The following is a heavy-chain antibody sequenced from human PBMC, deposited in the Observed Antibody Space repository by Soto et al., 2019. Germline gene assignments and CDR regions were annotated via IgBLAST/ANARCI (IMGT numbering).Heavy chain of an antibody. V-gene: IGHV3-30-3*01. CDR2: ISYDGSNK. CDR3: TRDASRDSSARGWFDP. J-gene: IGHJ5*02. D-gene: IGHD6-13*01. Sequence: AWCMRLSSAYSGFTFSSDGLLWVRKATVKGLEWVAFISYDGSNKYYADSVKGRFTISRDNAKNSLHLQMNSLRAEDTAVYYCTRDASRDSSARGWFDPWGPGTLVTAAS. CDR1: GFTFSSDG.